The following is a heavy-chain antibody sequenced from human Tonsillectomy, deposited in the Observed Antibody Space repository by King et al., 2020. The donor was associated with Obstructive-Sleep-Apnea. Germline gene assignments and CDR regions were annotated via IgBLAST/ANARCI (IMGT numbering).Heavy chain of an antibody. CDR1: GFSFNNYG. Sequence: VQLVESGGGVVQPGGSLRLSCAASGFSFNNYGIHWVRQAPGKGLEWVAFIRYDGNNKYYADSVKGRFTISRDNSKNTLYLLMDSLRAEDTAVYYCAKDSHSNSWYLLYYFDYWGQVTLVTVSS. V-gene: IGHV3-30*02. CDR2: IRYDGNNK. J-gene: IGHJ4*02. D-gene: IGHD6-13*01. CDR3: AKDSHSNSWYLLYYFDY.